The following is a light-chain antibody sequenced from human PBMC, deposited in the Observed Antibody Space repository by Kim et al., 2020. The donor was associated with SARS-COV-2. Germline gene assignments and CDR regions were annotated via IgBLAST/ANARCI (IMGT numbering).Light chain of an antibody. V-gene: IGLV6-57*02. CDR1: GGSIARTY. J-gene: IGLJ2*01. Sequence: KPVGNSWTGSGGSIARTYVQWYQQRPGSAPTPVIYEDNQSPSGVPDRFSGSIDSSSNSASLTISGLETDDEADYYCLSYDNNNQGIFGGGTKLTVL. CDR3: LSYDNNNQGI. CDR2: EDN.